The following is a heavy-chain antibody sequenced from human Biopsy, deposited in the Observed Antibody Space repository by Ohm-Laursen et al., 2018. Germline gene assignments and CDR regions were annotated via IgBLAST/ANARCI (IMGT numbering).Heavy chain of an antibody. D-gene: IGHD2-2*01. CDR3: ARRPYTRDNWFDP. Sequence: SDTLSLTCAVSGGSISSYYWNWIRQPPGKGLEWIGYIYSSGGTDYNPSLKSRVTISLDTSKNQFSLTLTSVTVADTAIYYCARRPYTRDNWFDPWGQGTLVTVSS. CDR1: GGSISSYY. J-gene: IGHJ5*02. CDR2: IYSSGGT. V-gene: IGHV4-4*08.